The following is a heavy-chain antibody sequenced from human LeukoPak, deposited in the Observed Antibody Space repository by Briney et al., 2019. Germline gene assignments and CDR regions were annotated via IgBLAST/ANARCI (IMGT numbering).Heavy chain of an antibody. J-gene: IGHJ4*02. D-gene: IGHD6-6*01. CDR3: AREAAGSSGNFDY. V-gene: IGHV1-69*01. Sequence: SVKVSCKASGGTFSSYAISWVRQAPGQGLEWMGGIIPIFGTANYAQKFQGRVTITADESTSTAYMELSSLRSEDTAVYYCAREAAGSSGNFDYWGQGTLVTVSS. CDR1: GGTFSSYA. CDR2: IIPIFGTA.